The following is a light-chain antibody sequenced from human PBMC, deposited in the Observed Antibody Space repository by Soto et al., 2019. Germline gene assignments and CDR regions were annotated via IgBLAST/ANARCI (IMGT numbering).Light chain of an antibody. V-gene: IGLV2-8*01. CDR2: EVV. CDR1: KNDIGVYDF. CDR3: KSYAGSNTYV. Sequence: QSVLTQPASVSGSPGQSVTISCTGTKNDIGVYDFVSWYQHHPGKAPRLIIYEVVQRPSGVPDRFSGSKSGNTASLTVSGLQAADEGDYFCKSYAGSNTYVFGSGTKVTVL. J-gene: IGLJ1*01.